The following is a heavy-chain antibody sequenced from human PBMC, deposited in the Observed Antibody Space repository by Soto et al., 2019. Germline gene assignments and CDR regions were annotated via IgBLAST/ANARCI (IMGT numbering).Heavy chain of an antibody. CDR2: INHSGST. D-gene: IGHD5-12*01. V-gene: IGHV4-34*01. CDR3: ASHRDGYNSEYFDY. CDR1: GGSFSGYY. J-gene: IGHJ4*02. Sequence: SETLSLTCAVYGGSFSGYYWSWIRQPPGKGLEWIGEINHSGSTNYNPSLKSRVTISVDTSKNQFSLKLSSVTAADTAVYYCASHRDGYNSEYFDYWGQGTLVTVSS.